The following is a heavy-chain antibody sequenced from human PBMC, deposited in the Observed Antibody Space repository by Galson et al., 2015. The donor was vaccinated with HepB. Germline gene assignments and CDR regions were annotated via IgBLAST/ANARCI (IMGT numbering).Heavy chain of an antibody. D-gene: IGHD1-26*01. CDR3: ARSGLVGGTPLDY. CDR2: ISYDGSNK. Sequence: LRLSCAASGFPFSSYAMLWVRQAPGKGLEWVAVISYDGSNKYYADSVKGRFTISRDNSKNTLYLQMNSLRAEDTAVYYCARSGLVGGTPLDYWGQGSLVSVSS. CDR1: GFPFSSYA. V-gene: IGHV3-30*03. J-gene: IGHJ4*02.